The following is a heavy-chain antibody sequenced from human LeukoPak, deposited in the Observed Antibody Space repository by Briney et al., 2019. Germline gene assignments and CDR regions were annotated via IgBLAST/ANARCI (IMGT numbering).Heavy chain of an antibody. J-gene: IGHJ4*02. V-gene: IGHV4-30-4*01. CDR2: IYYSGST. CDR3: ATRGVTLFNRADI. Sequence: SQTLSLTCTVSGGSISSGEYYWSWIRQPPGKGLEWIGYIYYSGSTYYNPSLKSRVTISVDTSKNQFSLKLSSVTAADTAVYYYATRGVTLFNRADIWGQGTLVTVSS. CDR1: GGSISSGEYY. D-gene: IGHD2-21*02.